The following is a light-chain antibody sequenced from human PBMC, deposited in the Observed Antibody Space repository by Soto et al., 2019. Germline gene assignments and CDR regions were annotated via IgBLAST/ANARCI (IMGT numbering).Light chain of an antibody. J-gene: IGKJ1*01. Sequence: DIQMTQSPSSLSASVGDRVTITCRESQGISNFLAWHQQKPGKVPKLLIYAASTLQSGVPSRFSGSGSGTDFNLTITSLQPEDVATYYCQKYNSAPWTFGQGTKVEIK. V-gene: IGKV1-27*01. CDR1: QGISNF. CDR3: QKYNSAPWT. CDR2: AAS.